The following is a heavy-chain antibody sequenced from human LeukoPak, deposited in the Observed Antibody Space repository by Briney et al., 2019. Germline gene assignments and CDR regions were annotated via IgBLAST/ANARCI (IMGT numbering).Heavy chain of an antibody. Sequence: SQTLSLTCTVSGGSISSSSYYWGWIRQPPGKWLEWIGSIYYSGSTYYNPSLKSRVTISVDTSKTQFSLKLSSVTAADTAVYYCARHAGGDIVVVPAAISFDYWGQGTLVTVSS. V-gene: IGHV4-39*01. J-gene: IGHJ4*02. CDR3: ARHAGGDIVVVPAAISFDY. D-gene: IGHD2-2*01. CDR2: IYYSGST. CDR1: GGSISSSSYY.